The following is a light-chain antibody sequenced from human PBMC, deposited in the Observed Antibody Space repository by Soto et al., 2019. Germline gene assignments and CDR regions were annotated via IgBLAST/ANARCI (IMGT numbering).Light chain of an antibody. Sequence: EIVLTQSPATLSLSPGESATLSCRASQSVIFYLAWYQQKPGQAPRLLIYDASNRATGIPDRFSGSGSGTDFTLTISSLEPEDSAVYYCQQRTNWPPLYTFGQGTKLEIK. J-gene: IGKJ2*01. V-gene: IGKV3-11*01. CDR3: QQRTNWPPLYT. CDR1: QSVIFY. CDR2: DAS.